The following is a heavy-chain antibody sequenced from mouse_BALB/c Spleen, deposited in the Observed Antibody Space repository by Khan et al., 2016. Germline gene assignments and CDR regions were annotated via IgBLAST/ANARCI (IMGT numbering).Heavy chain of an antibody. CDR2: ISSGGGST. D-gene: IGHD2-10*01. CDR3: ARHGSYCGSRFDY. CDR1: GFAFSSYD. Sequence: EVQLVESGGGLVKPGGSLKLSCAASGFAFSSYDMSWVRQTPEKRLEWVAYISSGGGSTYSPDTVKGRFTISRDNAKNTLYLQMSSLKSEDTAMYYCARHGSYCGSRFDYWGQGTTLTVSS. J-gene: IGHJ2*01. V-gene: IGHV5-12-1*01.